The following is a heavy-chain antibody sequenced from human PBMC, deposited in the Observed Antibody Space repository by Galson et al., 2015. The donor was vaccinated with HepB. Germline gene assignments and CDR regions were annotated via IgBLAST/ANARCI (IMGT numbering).Heavy chain of an antibody. CDR1: GFTFSSYG. Sequence: SLRLSCAASGFTFSSYGMHWVRQAPGKGLEWVAVISYDGSNKYYADSVKGRFTISRDNSKNTLYLQMNSLRAEDTAVYYCAKIAVAGIFDYWGQGTLVTVSS. J-gene: IGHJ4*02. D-gene: IGHD6-19*01. CDR2: ISYDGSNK. CDR3: AKIAVAGIFDY. V-gene: IGHV3-30*18.